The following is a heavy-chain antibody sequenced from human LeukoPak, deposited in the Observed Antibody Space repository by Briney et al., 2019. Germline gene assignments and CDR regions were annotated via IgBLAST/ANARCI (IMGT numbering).Heavy chain of an antibody. CDR1: GFIFSSYV. CDR2: ISVGGGDT. V-gene: IGHV3-23*01. CDR3: ARYGDSSFDY. D-gene: IGHD4-17*01. Sequence: PGGSLRLSCEASGFIFSSYVMGWVRQAPGKGLEWVSSISVGGGDTFTADSVKGRFTITRENSKNTLYLQMMGLRVEDTAIYYCARYGDSSFDYWGQGTLVTVSS. J-gene: IGHJ4*02.